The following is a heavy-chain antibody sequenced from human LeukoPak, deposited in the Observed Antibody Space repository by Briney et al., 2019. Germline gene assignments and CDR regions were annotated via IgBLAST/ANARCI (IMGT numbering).Heavy chain of an antibody. Sequence: PGGSLRLSCAVSGFTVSSNYMSWVRQAPGKGLEWVSVIYSGGSTYYADSVKGRFTISRDNSKNTLYLQMNSLRAEDTAVYYCARVLAIVRGVIDYWGQGTLVTVSS. J-gene: IGHJ4*02. CDR3: ARVLAIVRGVIDY. CDR2: IYSGGST. D-gene: IGHD3-10*01. CDR1: GFTVSSNY. V-gene: IGHV3-66*01.